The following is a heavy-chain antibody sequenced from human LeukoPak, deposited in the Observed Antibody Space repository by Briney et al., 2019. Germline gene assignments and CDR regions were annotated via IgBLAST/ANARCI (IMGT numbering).Heavy chain of an antibody. J-gene: IGHJ3*02. V-gene: IGHV1-58*02. CDR3: AAWPYSSGRNDAFDI. Sequence: AASVKVSCKASGFTFTSSAMQWVRQACGQRLEWIGWIVVGSGNTNYAQKFQERVTITRDMSTSTAYMELSSLRSEDTAVYYCAAWPYSSGRNDAFDIWGQGTMVTVSS. D-gene: IGHD6-19*01. CDR1: GFTFTSSA. CDR2: IVVGSGNT.